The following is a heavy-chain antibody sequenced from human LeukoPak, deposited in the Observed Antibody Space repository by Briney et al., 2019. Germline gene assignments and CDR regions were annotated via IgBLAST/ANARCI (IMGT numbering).Heavy chain of an antibody. J-gene: IGHJ4*02. D-gene: IGHD2-2*01. Sequence: GGSLRLSCAASGFTFSSYAMSWVRQAPGKGLEWVSAISGSGGSTYYADSVKGRFTISRDNSKNTPYLQMNSLRAEDTAVYYCAKFPPIVVVPAAIAVFDYWGQGTLVTVSS. CDR2: ISGSGGST. CDR1: GFTFSSYA. CDR3: AKFPPIVVVPAAIAVFDY. V-gene: IGHV3-23*01.